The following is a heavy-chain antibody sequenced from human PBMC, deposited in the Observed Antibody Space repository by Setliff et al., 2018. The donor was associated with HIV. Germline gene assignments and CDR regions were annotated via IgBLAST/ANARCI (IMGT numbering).Heavy chain of an antibody. D-gene: IGHD3-9*01. CDR1: TGASNTHA. CDR2: YIPTLHVT. V-gene: IGHV1-69*10. J-gene: IGHJ6*03. CDR3: ARGGTYFERLFPPSYYMDL. Sequence: VKVSCKASTGASNTHALNWVRQALGQGLEWIGGYIPTLHVTRYAENIERARVTISADTSVGAIYLDLRGPRMEDTAVYYCARGGTYFERLFPPSYYMDLWGAGTSVTVSS.